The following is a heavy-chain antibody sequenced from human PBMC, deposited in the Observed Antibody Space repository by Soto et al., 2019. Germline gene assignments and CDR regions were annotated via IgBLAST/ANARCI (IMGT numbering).Heavy chain of an antibody. CDR2: ISFNGDVT. CDR3: ARENGHPGHNYAMDV. V-gene: IGHV3-11*01. CDR1: GFSFSAYY. D-gene: IGHD2-8*01. Sequence: LRLSCAASGFSFSAYYMSWIRQAPGKGLEWVSYISFNGDVTRYSDSVEGRFTVSRDNAKKSLYLQMNSLRVEDTAVYYCARENGHPGHNYAMDVWGQGTTVTVSS. J-gene: IGHJ6*02.